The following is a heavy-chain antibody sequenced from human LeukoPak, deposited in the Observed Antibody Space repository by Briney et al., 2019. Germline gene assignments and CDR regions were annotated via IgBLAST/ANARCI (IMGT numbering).Heavy chain of an antibody. D-gene: IGHD2-21*02. Sequence: ASVKVSCKASGYTFTGYYMHWVRQAPGQGLEWMGWINPNSGGTNYAQKFQGGVTMTRDTSISTAYMELSRLRSDDTAVYYCARDTCGGDCYGSPAFDYWGQGTLVTVSS. J-gene: IGHJ4*02. CDR2: INPNSGGT. CDR1: GYTFTGYY. CDR3: ARDTCGGDCYGSPAFDY. V-gene: IGHV1-2*02.